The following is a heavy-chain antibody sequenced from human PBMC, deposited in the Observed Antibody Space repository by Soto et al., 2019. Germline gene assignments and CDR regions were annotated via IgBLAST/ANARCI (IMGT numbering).Heavy chain of an antibody. J-gene: IGHJ4*02. CDR1: GFTFSSYW. D-gene: IGHD5-12*01. Sequence: GGSLRLSCAASGFTFSSYWMSWVRQAPGKGLEWVANIKQDGSEKYYVDSVKGRFTISRDNAKNSLYLQMNSLRAEDTAVYYCARVWRWLQSPGPYWGQGTLVTVSS. CDR2: IKQDGSEK. V-gene: IGHV3-7*05. CDR3: ARVWRWLQSPGPY.